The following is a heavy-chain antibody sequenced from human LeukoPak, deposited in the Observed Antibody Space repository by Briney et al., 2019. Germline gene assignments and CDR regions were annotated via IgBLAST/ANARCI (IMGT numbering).Heavy chain of an antibody. Sequence: PSETLSLTCTVSGGSISSYYWSWIRQPPGKGLEWIGNIYYSGSSFYNPSLKSRLTISVDTSKNQFSLKLSSVTAADTAVYYCARDHGDYVGYFDYWGQGSLVTVSS. D-gene: IGHD4-17*01. CDR2: IYYSGSS. V-gene: IGHV4-30-4*01. J-gene: IGHJ4*02. CDR3: ARDHGDYVGYFDY. CDR1: GGSISSYY.